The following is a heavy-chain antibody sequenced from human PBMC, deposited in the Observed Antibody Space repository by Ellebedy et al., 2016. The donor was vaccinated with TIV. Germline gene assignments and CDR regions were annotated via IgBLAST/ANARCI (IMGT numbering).Heavy chain of an antibody. J-gene: IGHJ4*02. V-gene: IGHV4-34*01. CDR3: ARRDTYSFAY. CDR2: INHSGSA. D-gene: IGHD5-18*01. Sequence: SETLSLTXAAYGGSFSAYYWSWIRQPPGKGLEWIGEINHSGSANYNPSLKSRVTMSVDTSKNQFSLKLSSVTAADTAVYYCARRDTYSFAYWGQGILVTVFS. CDR1: GGSFSAYY.